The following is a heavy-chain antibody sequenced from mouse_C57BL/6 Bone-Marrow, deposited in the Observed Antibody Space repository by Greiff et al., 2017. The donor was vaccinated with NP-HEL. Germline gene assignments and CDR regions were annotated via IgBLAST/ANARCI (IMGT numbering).Heavy chain of an antibody. Sequence: EVKLQESGGGLVQPGGSLSLSCAASGFTFTDYYMSWVRQPPGKALEWLGFLRNKANGYTTEYSASVKGRFTISRDNSQSILYLQMNALRAEDSATYYCARVDSNYEAYWGQGTTLTVSS. J-gene: IGHJ2*01. D-gene: IGHD2-5*01. CDR1: GFTFTDYY. CDR3: ARVDSNYEAY. V-gene: IGHV7-3*01. CDR2: LRNKANGYTT.